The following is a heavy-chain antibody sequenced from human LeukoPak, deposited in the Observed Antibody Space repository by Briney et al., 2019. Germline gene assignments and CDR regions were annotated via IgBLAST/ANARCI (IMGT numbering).Heavy chain of an antibody. J-gene: IGHJ5*02. V-gene: IGHV1-18*01. D-gene: IGHD4-17*01. CDR2: ISAYNGNT. CDR3: ARDLGGDSGWFDP. Sequence: ASVKVSCKPSGYTFTSYGLSWVRQAPGQGLEWMGWISAYNGNTKYAQNLQGRLTMTTDTSTSTAYMELRSLRSDDTAVYYCARDLGGDSGWFDPWDQGTLVTVSS. CDR1: GYTFTSYG.